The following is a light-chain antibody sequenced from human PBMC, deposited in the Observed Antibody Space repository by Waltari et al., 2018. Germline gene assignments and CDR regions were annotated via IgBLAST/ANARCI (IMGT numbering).Light chain of an antibody. V-gene: IGKV3-20*01. CDR3: QHYVRLPVT. Sequence: EIVLPQSPGTLSSSPGARVPLSCRASQSVSRALAWYQQKPGQAPRLLIYGASSRATGIPDRFSGSGSGTDFSLTISRLEPEDFAVYYCQHYVRLPVTFGQGTKVEIK. J-gene: IGKJ1*01. CDR1: QSVSRA. CDR2: GAS.